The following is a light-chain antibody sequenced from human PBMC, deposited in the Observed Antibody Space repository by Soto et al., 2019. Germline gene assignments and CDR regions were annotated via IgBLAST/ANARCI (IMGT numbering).Light chain of an antibody. CDR2: LGS. V-gene: IGKV2-28*01. CDR3: MRALQTPLA. Sequence: DIVVTQSPLSLPVTPGEPASISCRSSQSLLHRNGYNYLDWYLQKPGQSPQLLIYLGSNRASGVPARFSGSGSGTDFTLKISRVEAEDIGVYYCMRALQTPLAFGGGTKVDIK. CDR1: QSLLHRNGYNY. J-gene: IGKJ4*01.